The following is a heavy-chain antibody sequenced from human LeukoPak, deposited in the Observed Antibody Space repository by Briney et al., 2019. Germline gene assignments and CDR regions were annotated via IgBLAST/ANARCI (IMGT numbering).Heavy chain of an antibody. D-gene: IGHD3-22*01. CDR3: AKEGYYYDTSGYSESYFHY. V-gene: IGHV3-74*01. J-gene: IGHJ4*02. CDR1: GVTFSDYW. Sequence: GGSLRLSCAVSGVTFSDYWMHWVRQSPGKGLEWVSRITPDGNTKDYADAAKGRFGISRDNSNNTLYLQMTSLRPEDTAVYYCAKEGYYYDTSGYSESYFHYWGQGTLVTVSS. CDR2: ITPDGNTK.